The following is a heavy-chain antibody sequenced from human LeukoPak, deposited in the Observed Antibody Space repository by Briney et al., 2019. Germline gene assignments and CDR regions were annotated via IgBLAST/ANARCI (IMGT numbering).Heavy chain of an antibody. J-gene: IGHJ4*02. Sequence: GRSLRLSCTASGFTFNVFVKHWVRAPPGKGLECGSGINWGGDDTAYADSVKGRFTISRDNAKQSLYLQMNSLRPEDTALYYCTKDMDTSGHFRGNFHSWGQGTLVVVSS. D-gene: IGHD3-22*01. V-gene: IGHV3-9*01. CDR3: TKDMDTSGHFRGNFHS. CDR1: GFTFNVFV. CDR2: INWGGDDT.